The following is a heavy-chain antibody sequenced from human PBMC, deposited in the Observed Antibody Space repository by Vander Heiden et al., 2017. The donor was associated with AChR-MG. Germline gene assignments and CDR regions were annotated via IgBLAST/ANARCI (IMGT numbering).Heavy chain of an antibody. D-gene: IGHD3-10*01. V-gene: IGHV1-69*01. CDR2: IIPVFGPA. CDR3: ARGGVEFYGGFDY. CDR1: GGTFSSYA. Sequence: QVQLVQSGAEVKKPGSSVKVSCKASGGTFSSYAISRVRQAPGQGLEWMGGIIPVFGPANCDDKYEGKDKISADEYTSKAYMDLSRLNSEDTAVYCCARGGVEFYGGFDYWG. J-gene: IGHJ4*01.